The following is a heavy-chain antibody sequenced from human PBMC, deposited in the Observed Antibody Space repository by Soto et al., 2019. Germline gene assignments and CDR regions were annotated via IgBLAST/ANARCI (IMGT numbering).Heavy chain of an antibody. CDR1: GGSISSGAYY. D-gene: IGHD2-15*01. Sequence: SETLSLTCTVSGGSISSGAYYWTWIRQHPGKGLEWIGFTYYSGITYYNPSLKSRLTISVDTSKKQFSLKLSSVTAADTAVYYCARDAALKWFGPWGQGTQVTVSS. CDR3: ARDAALKWFGP. V-gene: IGHV4-31*03. CDR2: TYYSGIT. J-gene: IGHJ5*02.